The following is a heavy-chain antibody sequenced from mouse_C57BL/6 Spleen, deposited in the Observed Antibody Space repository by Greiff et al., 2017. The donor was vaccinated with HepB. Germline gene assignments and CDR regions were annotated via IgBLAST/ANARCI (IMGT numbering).Heavy chain of an antibody. CDR1: GYTFTDYN. CDR2: INPNNGGT. CDR3: ATPRWYSNLVAY. V-gene: IGHV1-18*01. J-gene: IGHJ3*01. D-gene: IGHD2-5*01. Sequence: EVQLQQSGPELVKPGASVKIPCKASGYTFTDYNMDWVKQSHGKSLEWIGDINPNNGGTIYNQKFKGKATLTVDKSSSTAYMELRSLTSEDTAVYYCATPRWYSNLVAYWGQGTLVTVSA.